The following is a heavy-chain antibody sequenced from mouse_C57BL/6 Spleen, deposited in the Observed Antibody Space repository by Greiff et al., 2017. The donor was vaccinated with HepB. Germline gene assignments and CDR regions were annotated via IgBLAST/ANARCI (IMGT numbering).Heavy chain of an antibody. CDR3: ARSNYYGSSPYFDY. J-gene: IGHJ2*01. CDR2: IDPSDSYT. Sequence: QVQLQQPGAELVMPGASVKLSCKASGYTFTSYWMHWVKQRPGQGLEWIGEIDPSDSYTNYNQKFKGKSTLTVDKSSITAYMQLSSLTSEDSAVYYCARSNYYGSSPYFDYWGQGTTLTVSS. D-gene: IGHD1-1*01. CDR1: GYTFTSYW. V-gene: IGHV1-69*01.